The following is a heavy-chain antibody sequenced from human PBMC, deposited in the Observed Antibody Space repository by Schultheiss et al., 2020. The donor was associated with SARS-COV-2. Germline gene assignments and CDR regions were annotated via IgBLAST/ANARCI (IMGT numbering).Heavy chain of an antibody. J-gene: IGHJ6*03. CDR1: GGSISSSSYY. Sequence: SETLSLTCTVSGGSISSSSYYWGWIRQPPGKGLEWIGYIYYSGSTNYNPSLKSRVTISVDTSKNQFSLKLSSVTAADTAVYYCARDRRDGYNYSYYYYYMDVWGKGTAVTAP. V-gene: IGHV4-61*01. CDR3: ARDRRDGYNYSYYYYYMDV. CDR2: IYYSGST. D-gene: IGHD5-24*01.